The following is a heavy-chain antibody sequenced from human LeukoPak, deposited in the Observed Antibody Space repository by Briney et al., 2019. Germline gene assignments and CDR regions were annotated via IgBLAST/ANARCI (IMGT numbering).Heavy chain of an antibody. J-gene: IGHJ5*02. CDR1: GFTFSSYW. Sequence: GGSLRLSCAASGFTFSSYWMSWVRQAPGKGLEWVANIKQDGSEKYYVDSVKGRFTISRDNSKNTLYLQMNSLRVEDTAVYYCARGSSSAPYKGIHPWGQGTLVIVSS. D-gene: IGHD2-2*01. CDR2: IKQDGSEK. V-gene: IGHV3-7*03. CDR3: ARGSSSAPYKGIHP.